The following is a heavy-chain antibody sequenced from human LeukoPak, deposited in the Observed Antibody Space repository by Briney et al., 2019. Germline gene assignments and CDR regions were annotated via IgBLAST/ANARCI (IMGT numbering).Heavy chain of an antibody. Sequence: ASVKVSCKTSGYTFSNFGLSWLRQAPGQGLGWMGWINPNSGGTNYAQKFQGRVTMTRDTSISTAYMELSRLRSDDTAVYYCAITFDYWGQGTLVTVSS. CDR2: INPNSGGT. J-gene: IGHJ4*02. CDR1: GYTFSNFG. CDR3: AITFDY. V-gene: IGHV1-2*02.